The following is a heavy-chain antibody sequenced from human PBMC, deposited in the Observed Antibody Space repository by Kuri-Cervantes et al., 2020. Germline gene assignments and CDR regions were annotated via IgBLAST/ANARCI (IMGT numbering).Heavy chain of an antibody. V-gene: IGHV1-2*02. Sequence: ASVKVSCKTSGYTFIDYYIHWVRRAPRQGLEWMGSINPDSGDTDSAQKFQGRVTLTRDTSISTAYMELSGLTSDDTAVYYCARGSFISSSTTEANDYWGRGTLVTVSS. CDR3: ARGSFISSSTTEANDY. D-gene: IGHD6-6*01. J-gene: IGHJ4*02. CDR2: INPDSGDT. CDR1: GYTFIDYY.